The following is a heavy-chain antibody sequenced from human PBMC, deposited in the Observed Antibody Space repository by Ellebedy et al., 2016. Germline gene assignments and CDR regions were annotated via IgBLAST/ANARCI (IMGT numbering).Heavy chain of an antibody. Sequence: SETLSLTCAVYGGSFSGYYWSWIRQPPGKGLEWIGEINHSGSTNYNPSLKSRITISVDTSKNQFSLKLNSVTAADTAVYYCARTDYGGDSQPFDCWGQGTLVTVSS. J-gene: IGHJ4*02. CDR1: GGSFSGYY. D-gene: IGHD4-23*01. CDR2: INHSGST. V-gene: IGHV4-34*01. CDR3: ARTDYGGDSQPFDC.